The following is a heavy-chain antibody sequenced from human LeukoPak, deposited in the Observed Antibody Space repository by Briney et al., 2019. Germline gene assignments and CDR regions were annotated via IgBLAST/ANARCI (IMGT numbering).Heavy chain of an antibody. V-gene: IGHV1-8*03. CDR3: AIGCSGGSCYSYDAFDI. J-gene: IGHJ3*02. Sequence: ASVKVSCKASGYTFTSYDINWVRQATGQGLEWMGWMNPNSGNTGYAQKFQGRVTITRNTSISTAYMELSSLRSEDTAVYYCAIGCSGGSCYSYDAFDIWGQGTMVTVSS. CDR1: GYTFTSYD. D-gene: IGHD2-15*01. CDR2: MNPNSGNT.